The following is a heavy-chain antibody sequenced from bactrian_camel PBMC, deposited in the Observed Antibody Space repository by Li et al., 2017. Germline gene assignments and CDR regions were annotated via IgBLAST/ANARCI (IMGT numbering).Heavy chain of an antibody. CDR1: GFTIEDSY. J-gene: IGHJ4*01. CDR2: IYAVGGST. D-gene: IGHD6*01. Sequence: VQLVESGGGSVQAGGSLRLSCAASGFTIEDSYMGWYRQAPGKEREGVAAIYAVGGSTYYADSVKGRFTISRDNAKNTVYLQMNSLKPEDTALYYCATDTLGPPRFYGGSWYTPRNYWGQGTQVTVS. CDR3: ATDTLGPPRFYGGSWYTPRNY. V-gene: IGHV3S63*01.